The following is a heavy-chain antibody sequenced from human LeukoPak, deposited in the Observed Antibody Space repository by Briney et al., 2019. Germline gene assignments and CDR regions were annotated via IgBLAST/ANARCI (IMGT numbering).Heavy chain of an antibody. D-gene: IGHD2-2*01. CDR3: AGRKPYCSSTSCPYFDY. CDR1: GFTFSSYS. Sequence: KAGGSLRLSCAASGFTFSSYSMNWVRQAPGKGLEWVSSISSSSSYIYYADSVKGRFTISRDNAKNSLYLQMNSLRAEDTAVYYCAGRKPYCSSTSCPYFDYWGQGTLVTVSS. V-gene: IGHV3-21*01. J-gene: IGHJ4*02. CDR2: ISSSSSYI.